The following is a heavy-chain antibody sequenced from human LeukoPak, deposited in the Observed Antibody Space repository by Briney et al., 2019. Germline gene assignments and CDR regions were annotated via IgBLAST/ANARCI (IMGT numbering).Heavy chain of an antibody. J-gene: IGHJ5*02. D-gene: IGHD3-10*01. V-gene: IGHV4-4*07. Sequence: SETLSLTCTVSGGSISNFYWSWIRQPAGKGLEWIGRIYSSGRTNYNSSLKSRVAMSIDTSNNQFSLRLSSVTAADTAVYYCARDLPSYYFDSGNMFDPWGQGTLVTVSS. CDR1: GGSISNFY. CDR3: ARDLPSYYFDSGNMFDP. CDR2: IYSSGRT.